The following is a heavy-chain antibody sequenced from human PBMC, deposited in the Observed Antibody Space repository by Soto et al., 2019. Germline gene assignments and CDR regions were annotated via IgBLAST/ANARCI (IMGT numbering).Heavy chain of an antibody. J-gene: IGHJ4*02. Sequence: LQLQESGPGLVKPSETLSLTCTVSGGSISSSSFYWGWIRQSPGKGLEWIGYVYYSGSTDSNPSLQRRVTISVDTAKNQFSLNLNSVTAADTAVYFCARMVRGNSNFDYWGQGTLVTVSS. CDR2: VYYSGST. CDR1: GGSISSSSFY. CDR3: ARMVRGNSNFDY. V-gene: IGHV4-39*01. D-gene: IGHD3-10*01.